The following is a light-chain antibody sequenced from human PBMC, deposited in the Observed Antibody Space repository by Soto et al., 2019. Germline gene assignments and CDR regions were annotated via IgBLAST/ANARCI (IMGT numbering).Light chain of an antibody. CDR1: QSVSSSY. V-gene: IGKV3-20*01. J-gene: IGKJ3*01. CDR3: QQYGSSPRFT. CDR2: GAS. Sequence: EIVLTQYPGTLSLSPGERATLSCRASQSVSSSYLAWYQQKPGQAPRLLLYGASSRATGIPDRFSGSGSGTDFTLTISRLEPEDFAVYYCQQYGSSPRFTFGPGTKVDIK.